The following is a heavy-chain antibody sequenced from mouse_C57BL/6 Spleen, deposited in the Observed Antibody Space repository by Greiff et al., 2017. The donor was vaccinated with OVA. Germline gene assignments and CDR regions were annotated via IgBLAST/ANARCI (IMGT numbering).Heavy chain of an antibody. J-gene: IGHJ3*01. CDR3: TRGPTVVATN. V-gene: IGHV1-69*01. D-gene: IGHD1-1*01. CDR1: GYTFTSYW. Sequence: QVQLQQPGAELVMPGASVKLSCKASGYTFTSYWMHWVKQRPGQGLEWIGEIDPSDSYTNYNQKFKGKSTLTVDKSSSTAYMQLSSLTSEDTAVYYCTRGPTVVATNWGQGTLVTVSA. CDR2: IDPSDSYT.